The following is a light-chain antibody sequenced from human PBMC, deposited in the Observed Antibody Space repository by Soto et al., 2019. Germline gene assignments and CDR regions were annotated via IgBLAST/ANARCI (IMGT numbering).Light chain of an antibody. Sequence: QSVLTQPASVSGSPGQSLTISCTGTTSDVGSYNLASWYQQHPGKAPKLLISEVIKRPSGVSNRFSGSKSGNTASLTISRRQAEDEAHFYCCSYAGSFTVIFGGGTKVTVL. CDR2: EVI. J-gene: IGLJ2*01. CDR1: TSDVGSYNL. V-gene: IGLV2-23*02. CDR3: CSYAGSFTVI.